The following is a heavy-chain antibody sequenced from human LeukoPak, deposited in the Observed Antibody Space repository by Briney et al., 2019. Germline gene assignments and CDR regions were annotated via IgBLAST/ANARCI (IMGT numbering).Heavy chain of an antibody. J-gene: IGHJ5*02. Sequence: PGGSLRLSCAASGFTFSSYAMSWVRQAPGKGLEWVSAISGSGGSTYYADSVKGRSTISRDNSKNTLYLQMNSLRAEDTAVYYCAKDGIVDTAMVNWFDPWGQGTLVTVSS. V-gene: IGHV3-23*01. CDR3: AKDGIVDTAMVNWFDP. CDR2: ISGSGGST. D-gene: IGHD5-18*01. CDR1: GFTFSSYA.